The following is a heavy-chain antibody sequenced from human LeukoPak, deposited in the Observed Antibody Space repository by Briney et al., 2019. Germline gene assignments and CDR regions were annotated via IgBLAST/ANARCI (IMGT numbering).Heavy chain of an antibody. CDR1: GFAFTDYY. V-gene: IGHV3-33*06. J-gene: IGHJ4*02. CDR2: IWYDGSNK. CDR3: AKPIAVAAPYFDY. Sequence: TGGSLRLSCAASGFAFTDYYLSWIRRAPGKGLEWVAVIWYDGSNKYYADSVKGRFTISRDNSKNTLYLQMNSLRAEDTVVYYCAKPIAVAAPYFDYWGQGTLVTVSS. D-gene: IGHD6-19*01.